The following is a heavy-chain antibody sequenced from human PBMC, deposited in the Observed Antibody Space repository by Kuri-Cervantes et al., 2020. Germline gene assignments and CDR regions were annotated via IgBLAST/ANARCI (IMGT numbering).Heavy chain of an antibody. CDR1: GFTFSSYG. D-gene: IGHD2-15*01. CDR3: ARDQEVVVAATGYFDY. J-gene: IGHJ4*02. Sequence: GESLKISCAASGFTFSSYGMHWVRQAPGKGLEWVAVISYDGSNKYYADSVKGRFTISRDNSKNSLYLQMNSLRAEDTAVYYCARDQEVVVAATGYFDYWGQGTLVTVSS. CDR2: ISYDGSNK. V-gene: IGHV3-30*03.